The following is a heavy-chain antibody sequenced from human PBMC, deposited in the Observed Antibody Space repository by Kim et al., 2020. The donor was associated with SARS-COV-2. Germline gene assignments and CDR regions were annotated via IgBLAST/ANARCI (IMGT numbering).Heavy chain of an antibody. Sequence: SETLSLTCTVSGGSISSSSYYWGWIRQPPGKGLEWIGSIYYSGSTYYNSSLKSRVTISVDTSKNQFSLKLSSVTAEDTAVYYCARAAGVSIGGGIVNDYWGQGTLVTVSS. CDR3: ARAAGVSIGGGIVNDY. D-gene: IGHD3-16*02. CDR1: GGSISSSSYY. V-gene: IGHV4-39*01. CDR2: IYYSGST. J-gene: IGHJ4*02.